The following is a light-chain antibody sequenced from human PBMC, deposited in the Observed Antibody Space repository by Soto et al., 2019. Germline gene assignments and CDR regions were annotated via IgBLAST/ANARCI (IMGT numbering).Light chain of an antibody. CDR3: QSYDSSRSAGV. Sequence: QAVLTQPPSVSGAPGQRVTISCTGASPNIGAGYDVHWYQHLPGTAPKLLIYGNINRPSGVPDRFSGSKSGTSASLAITGLQAEDEADYYCQSYDSSRSAGVFGGGTKLTVL. CDR2: GNI. CDR1: SPNIGAGYD. J-gene: IGLJ3*02. V-gene: IGLV1-40*01.